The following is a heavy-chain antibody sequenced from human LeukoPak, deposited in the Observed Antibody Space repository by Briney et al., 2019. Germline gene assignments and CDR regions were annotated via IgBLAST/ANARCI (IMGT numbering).Heavy chain of an antibody. J-gene: IGHJ4*02. CDR3: AKAVVVVPAATPFDY. D-gene: IGHD2-2*01. V-gene: IGHV3-23*01. CDR1: EFSVGSNY. CDR2: ISGSGGAT. Sequence: PGGSLRLSCAASEFSVGSNYMTWVRQAPGKGLEWVSTISGSGGATYYADSVKGRFTISRDNSKITLYLQMNGLRAEDTALFYCAKAVVVVPAATPFDYWGLGTLVTVSS.